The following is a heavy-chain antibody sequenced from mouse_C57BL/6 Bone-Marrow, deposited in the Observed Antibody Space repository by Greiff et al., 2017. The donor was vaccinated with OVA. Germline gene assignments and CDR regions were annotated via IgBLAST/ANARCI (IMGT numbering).Heavy chain of an antibody. J-gene: IGHJ4*01. CDR1: GFSFNTYA. CDR2: IRSKSNNYAT. Sequence: EVQGVESGGGLVQPKGSLKLSCAASGFSFNTYAMNWVRQAPGTGLEWVARIRSKSNNYATYYADSVKDRFTISRDDSESMLYLQMNNLKTEDTAMYYCVSFYYYGSPGDYAMDYWGQGTSVTVSS. D-gene: IGHD1-1*01. V-gene: IGHV10-1*01. CDR3: VSFYYYGSPGDYAMDY.